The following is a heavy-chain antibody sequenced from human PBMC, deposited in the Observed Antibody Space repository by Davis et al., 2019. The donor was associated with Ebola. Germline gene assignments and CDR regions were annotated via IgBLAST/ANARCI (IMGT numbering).Heavy chain of an antibody. CDR1: GFSFSDYY. D-gene: IGHD5-24*01. CDR3: ARGSRKMATTNFDY. J-gene: IGHJ4*02. V-gene: IGHV3-11*06. CDR2: ISISSGFT. Sequence: GESLKISCAASGFSFSDYYMSWIRQAPGKGLEWVSYISISSGFTNYADSVKGRFTISRDNAKNSLYLQMNSLRAEDTAVYYCARGSRKMATTNFDYWGQGTLVTVSS.